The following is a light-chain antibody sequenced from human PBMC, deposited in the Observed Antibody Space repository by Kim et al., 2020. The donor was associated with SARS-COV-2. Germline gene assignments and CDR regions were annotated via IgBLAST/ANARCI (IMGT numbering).Light chain of an antibody. Sequence: QSVTISCTGNSSDVGGYNHVSWYQQHPGKAPKLMIYDVTKRPSGVPDRFSGSKSGNTASLTISGLQAEDEADYYCCSYAGSYTFYVFGTGTKVTVL. J-gene: IGLJ1*01. CDR1: SSDVGGYNH. V-gene: IGLV2-11*03. CDR2: DVT. CDR3: CSYAGSYTFYV.